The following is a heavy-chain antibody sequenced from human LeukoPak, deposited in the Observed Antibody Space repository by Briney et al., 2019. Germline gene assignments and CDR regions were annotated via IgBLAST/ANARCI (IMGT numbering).Heavy chain of an antibody. D-gene: IGHD4-17*01. J-gene: IGHJ4*02. V-gene: IGHV4-34*01. CDR3: ARLYGDYDGFDY. CDR2: INHSGST. Sequence: SETLSLTCAVYGGSFSGYYWSWIRQPPGKGLEWIGEINHSGSTNYNPSLKSRVTISVDTSKNQFSLKLSSVTAADTAVYYCARLYGDYDGFDYWGQGTLVTVSS. CDR1: GGSFSGYY.